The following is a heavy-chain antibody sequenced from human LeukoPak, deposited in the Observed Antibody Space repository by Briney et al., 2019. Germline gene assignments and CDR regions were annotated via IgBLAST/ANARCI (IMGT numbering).Heavy chain of an antibody. Sequence: GGSLRLSCAASGFTFSSYAMSWVRQAPGKGLEWVSAVSSSGGSTNYADYVKGQLTISRDNSKNTVYLHMNNLRAEDTAVYYCAKEGRKTGNTYGYEYDCWGQGTLVTVSS. CDR2: VSSSGGST. J-gene: IGHJ4*02. CDR1: GFTFSSYA. V-gene: IGHV3-23*01. D-gene: IGHD5-18*01. CDR3: AKEGRKTGNTYGYEYDC.